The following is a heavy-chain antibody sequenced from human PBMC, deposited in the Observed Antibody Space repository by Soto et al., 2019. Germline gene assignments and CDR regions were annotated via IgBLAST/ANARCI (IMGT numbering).Heavy chain of an antibody. CDR1: GYSFTNHW. CDR3: ARRGFSRFMGYFYAMDV. CDR2: IDPADSYT. J-gene: IGHJ6*02. D-gene: IGHD6-13*01. Sequence: AGESLKISCKGSGYSFTNHWITWVRQMPGKGLEWMGKIDPADSYTNYNPSFHGHVTMSIDKSIDTAYLHWSSLKASDTAVYYCARRGFSRFMGYFYAMDVWGQGTTVTVSS. V-gene: IGHV5-10-1*01.